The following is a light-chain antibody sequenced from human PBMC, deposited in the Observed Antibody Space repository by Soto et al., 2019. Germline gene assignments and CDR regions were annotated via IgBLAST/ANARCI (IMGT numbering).Light chain of an antibody. Sequence: QSALTQPASVSGSPGQSITISCTGTSSDVGGYNFVSWYQQHPGKAPKLMIYEVTNRPSGVSNRFSGYKSVNTASLTISGLQAEDEADYFCSSYTSSSTVVFGGGTQLTVL. V-gene: IGLV2-14*01. CDR1: SSDVGGYNF. J-gene: IGLJ2*01. CDR3: SSYTSSSTVV. CDR2: EVT.